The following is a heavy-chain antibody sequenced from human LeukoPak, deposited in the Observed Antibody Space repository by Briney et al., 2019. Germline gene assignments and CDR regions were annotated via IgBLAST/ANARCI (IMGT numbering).Heavy chain of an antibody. V-gene: IGHV5-51*01. J-gene: IGHJ4*02. CDR1: GYSFTSYW. CDR3: ASNYYGSGSHLYYFDY. Sequence: GESLKISCKGSGYSFTSYWIGWVRQMPGKGLEWMGIIYPGDSDTRYSPSFQGQVTISADKSISTAYLQWSSLKASDTAMYYCASNYYGSGSHLYYFDYWGQGTLVTVSS. CDR2: IYPGDSDT. D-gene: IGHD3-10*01.